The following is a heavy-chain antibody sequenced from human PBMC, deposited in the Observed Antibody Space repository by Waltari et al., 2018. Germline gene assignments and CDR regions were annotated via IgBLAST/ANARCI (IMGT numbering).Heavy chain of an antibody. CDR2: ISSGGNIA. Sequence: EVQVVESGGGVAQPGGSLSRSCAASGFTFNTYWMHWVRPAPGKGLVCVSHISSGGNIANYADSVKGRFTISRDNAKNTLFLQMNSLRVEDTAVYYCTTSHNYTTFDIWGQGTVVTVSS. CDR1: GFTFNTYW. V-gene: IGHV3-74*01. CDR3: TTSHNYTTFDI. J-gene: IGHJ3*02. D-gene: IGHD3-3*01.